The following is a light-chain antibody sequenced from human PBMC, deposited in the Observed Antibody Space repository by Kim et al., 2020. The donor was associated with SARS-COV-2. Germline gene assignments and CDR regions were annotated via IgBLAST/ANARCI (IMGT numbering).Light chain of an antibody. J-gene: IGKJ2*01. Sequence: EIVLTQSPGTLSLSPGERATLSCRASQSVSSSYLAWYQQKPGQAPRLLIYGASSRATGIPDRFSGSGSGTDFTLTISRLEPEDFAVYYCQQYGSSPYTFGLRTKLAI. CDR2: GAS. CDR3: QQYGSSPYT. V-gene: IGKV3-20*01. CDR1: QSVSSSY.